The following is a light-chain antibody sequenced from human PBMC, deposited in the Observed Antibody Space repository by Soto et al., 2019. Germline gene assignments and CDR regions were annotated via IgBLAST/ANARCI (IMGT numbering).Light chain of an antibody. Sequence: QSALTQPASVSGSPGQSITIPCTGTNNDVGGYNYVSWYQHHPGKAPKLIIYEVSNRPSGVSSRFSGSKSGNTASLTISGLQADDEADYYCSSYSSSSPCVFGTGTKVTVL. J-gene: IGLJ1*01. V-gene: IGLV2-14*01. CDR1: NNDVGGYNY. CDR3: SSYSSSSPCV. CDR2: EVS.